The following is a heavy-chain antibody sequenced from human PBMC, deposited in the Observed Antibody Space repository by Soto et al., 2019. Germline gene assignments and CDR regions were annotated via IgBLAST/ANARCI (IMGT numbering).Heavy chain of an antibody. CDR3: ASEYCTGNSCYSRIFDY. CDR2: ISSTSTYI. J-gene: IGHJ4*02. CDR1: GFTFSRYS. Sequence: PVGSLRLSCEGSGFTFSRYSMNWVRQAPGKGLEWVASISSTSTYIYYGDFVKGRFSIARDSARNSLYLQMDSLRDEDTALYYCASEYCTGNSCYSRIFDYWGQGTLVTVSS. V-gene: IGHV3-21*01. D-gene: IGHD2-21*01.